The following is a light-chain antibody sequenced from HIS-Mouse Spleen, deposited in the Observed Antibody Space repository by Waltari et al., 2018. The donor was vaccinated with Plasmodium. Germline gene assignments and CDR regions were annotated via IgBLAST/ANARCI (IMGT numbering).Light chain of an antibody. V-gene: IGLV2-8*01. Sequence: QSALTQPPSASGSPGQSVTISCTGTRSDVGGYNYVSCYQQHPGKAPQLMIYEVSKRPSGVPDRFSGSKSGNTASLTVSGLQAEDEADYYCSSYAGSNNLVFGGGTKLTVL. J-gene: IGLJ2*01. CDR2: EVS. CDR3: SSYAGSNNLV. CDR1: RSDVGGYNY.